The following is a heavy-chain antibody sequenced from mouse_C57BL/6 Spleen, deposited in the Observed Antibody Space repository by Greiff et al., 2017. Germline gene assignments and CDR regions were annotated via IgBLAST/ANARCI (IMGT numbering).Heavy chain of an antibody. J-gene: IGHJ3*01. CDR1: GFSLTSYG. V-gene: IGHV2-2*01. CDR3: ARPLLGALAY. Sequence: VKLQQSGPGLVQPSQSLSITCTVSGFSLTSYGVHWVRQSPGKGLEWLGVIWSGGSTDYNAAFISRLSISKDNSKSQVFFKMNSLQADDTAIYYCARPLLGALAYWGQGTLVTVSA. D-gene: IGHD4-1*01. CDR2: IWSGGST.